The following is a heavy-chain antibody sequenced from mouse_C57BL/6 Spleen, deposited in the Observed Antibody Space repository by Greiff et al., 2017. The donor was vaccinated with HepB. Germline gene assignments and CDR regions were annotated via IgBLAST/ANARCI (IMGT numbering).Heavy chain of an antibody. Sequence: QVQLQQSGAELVRPGASVKLSCKASGYTFTDYYINWVKQRPGQGLEWIARIYPGSGNTYYNEKFKGKATLTAEKSSSTAYMQLSSLTSEDSAVYFCARDTVVAFDYWGQGTTLTVSS. D-gene: IGHD1-1*01. J-gene: IGHJ2*01. V-gene: IGHV1-76*01. CDR3: ARDTVVAFDY. CDR2: IYPGSGNT. CDR1: GYTFTDYY.